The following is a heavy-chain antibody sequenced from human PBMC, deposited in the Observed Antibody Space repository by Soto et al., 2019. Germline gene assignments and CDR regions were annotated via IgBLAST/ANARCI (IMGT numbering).Heavy chain of an antibody. CDR1: GYSFTSYW. D-gene: IGHD3-22*01. CDR3: AGPYYDSSGYFGYFDY. J-gene: IGHJ4*02. V-gene: IGHV5-51*01. Sequence: PGESLKISCKGSGYSFTSYWIGWVRQMPGKGLEWMGIIYPGDSDTRYSPSFQGQVTISADKSISTAYLQWSSLKASDTAMYYCAGPYYDSSGYFGYFDYWGQGTLVTVSS. CDR2: IYPGDSDT.